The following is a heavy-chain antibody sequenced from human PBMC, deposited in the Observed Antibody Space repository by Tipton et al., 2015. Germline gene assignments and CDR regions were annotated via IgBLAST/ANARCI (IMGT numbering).Heavy chain of an antibody. J-gene: IGHJ6*02. Sequence: GSLRLSCAASGFNFNYYWMHWVRQTPGKGLVWVARINGDGSTSNYADSVKGRFTITKDNAKNAVYLQMNSLRGEDTAVYYCARDGEYCSLITCSGMDVWGQGTTVTVSS. CDR3: ARDGEYCSLITCSGMDV. CDR1: GFNFNYYW. CDR2: INGDGSTS. V-gene: IGHV3-74*01. D-gene: IGHD2/OR15-2a*01.